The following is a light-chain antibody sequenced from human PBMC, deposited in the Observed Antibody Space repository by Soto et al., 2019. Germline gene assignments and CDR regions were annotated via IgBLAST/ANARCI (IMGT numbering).Light chain of an antibody. CDR3: SSYTISTTLV. Sequence: QSALTQPASVSVSPGQSITISCTGTSSDVGGYNYVSWYQQHPGKAPKLMIYEVSNRPSGVSTRFSGSKSGNTASLTISGLQAEDEADYYCSSYTISTTLVFGTGTKVTV. J-gene: IGLJ1*01. CDR1: SSDVGGYNY. CDR2: EVS. V-gene: IGLV2-14*01.